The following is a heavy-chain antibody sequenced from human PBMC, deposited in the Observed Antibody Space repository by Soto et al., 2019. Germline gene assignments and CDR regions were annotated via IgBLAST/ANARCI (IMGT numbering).Heavy chain of an antibody. J-gene: IGHJ6*02. CDR3: ARVSGSYYYGMDV. Sequence: QVQLQESGPGLVKPSGTLSLTCAVSGDSISSTNWWSWVRQRPGKGLEWIGEIYHSGSTNYNPSLKSRLTISVDKSKNQFSLKLSSVTAADTAVYYCARVSGSYYYGMDVWGQGTTVTVSS. CDR1: GDSISSTNW. V-gene: IGHV4-4*02. CDR2: IYHSGST.